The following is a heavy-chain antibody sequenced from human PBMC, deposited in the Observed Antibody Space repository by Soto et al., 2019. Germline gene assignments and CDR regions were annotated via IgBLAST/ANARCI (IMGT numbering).Heavy chain of an antibody. CDR3: ARDPGYCTHGVCYHFDY. Sequence: GGSLRLSCAASGFTFSSYSMNWVRQAPGKGLEWVSSISSSSSYIYYADSVKGRFTISRDNAKNSLYLQMNSLRAEDTAVYYCARDPGYCTHGVCYHFDYWGQGTLVTVSS. V-gene: IGHV3-21*01. CDR2: ISSSSSYI. CDR1: GFTFSSYS. J-gene: IGHJ4*02. D-gene: IGHD2-8*01.